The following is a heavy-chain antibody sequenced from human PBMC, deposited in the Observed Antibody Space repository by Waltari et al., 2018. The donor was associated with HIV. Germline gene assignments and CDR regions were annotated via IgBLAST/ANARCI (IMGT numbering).Heavy chain of an antibody. CDR3: ARAYGGKGEGWFDP. CDR1: GGSFSGYY. D-gene: IGHD2-15*01. CDR2: INHSGST. J-gene: IGHJ5*02. Sequence: QVQLQQWGAGLLKPSETLSLTCAVYGGSFSGYYWSWIRQPPGKGLEWIGEINHSGSTNYNPSLKSRVTISVDTSKNQFSLKLSSVTAADTAVYYCARAYGGKGEGWFDPWGQGTLVTVSS. V-gene: IGHV4-34*01.